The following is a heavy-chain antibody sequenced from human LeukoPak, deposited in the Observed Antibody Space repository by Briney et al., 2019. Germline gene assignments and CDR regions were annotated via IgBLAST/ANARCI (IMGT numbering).Heavy chain of an antibody. V-gene: IGHV3-21*01. J-gene: IGHJ5*02. Sequence: GGSLRLSCAASGFTFSSYSMNWVRQAPGKGLEWVSSISSSSYIYYADSVKGRFTISRDNAKNSLYLQMNSLRAEDTAVYYCAMIPTTVTTGEFDPWGQGTLVTVSS. CDR1: GFTFSSYS. D-gene: IGHD4-17*01. CDR3: AMIPTTVTTGEFDP. CDR2: ISSSSYI.